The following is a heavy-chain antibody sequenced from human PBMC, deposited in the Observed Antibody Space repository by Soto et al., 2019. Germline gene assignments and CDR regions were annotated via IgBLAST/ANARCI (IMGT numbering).Heavy chain of an antibody. J-gene: IGHJ3*02. CDR1: GGSISSGGYY. Sequence: QVQLQESGPGLVKPSQTLSLTCTVSGGSISSGGYYWSWIRQHPGKGLEWIGYIYYSGSTYYNPSLKSRVTISVDTSKNQFSLKLSSVTAADTAVYYCARDGRYCSSTSCYTGNAFDIWGQGTMVTVSS. D-gene: IGHD2-2*02. CDR2: IYYSGST. V-gene: IGHV4-31*03. CDR3: ARDGRYCSSTSCYTGNAFDI.